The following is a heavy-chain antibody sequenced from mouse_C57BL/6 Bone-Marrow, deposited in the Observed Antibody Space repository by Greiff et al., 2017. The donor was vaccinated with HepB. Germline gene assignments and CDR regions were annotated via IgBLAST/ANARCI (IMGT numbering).Heavy chain of an antibody. Sequence: VQLQQPGAELVKPGASVKLSCKASGYTFTSYWMHWVKQRPGQGLEWIGMIHPNSGSTNYNEKFKSKATLTVDKSSSTAYMQLSSLTSEDSAVYYCARDRVVTHYFDYWGQGTTLTVSS. CDR3: ARDRVVTHYFDY. V-gene: IGHV1-64*01. CDR1: GYTFTSYW. D-gene: IGHD2-2*01. J-gene: IGHJ2*01. CDR2: IHPNSGST.